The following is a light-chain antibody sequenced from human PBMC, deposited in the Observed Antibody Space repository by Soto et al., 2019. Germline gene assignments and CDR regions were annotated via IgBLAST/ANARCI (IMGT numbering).Light chain of an antibody. CDR1: RSNIGAGYD. V-gene: IGLV1-40*01. J-gene: IGLJ1*01. Sequence: QLVLTQPPSVSGAPGQRVTISCTGSRSNIGAGYDVHWYQQLPGTAPKLLIYGNNNRPSGVPDRFSGSKSDTSSSLAITGVQAEDEADYYCQSYDRSLNGYVFGTGTKLTVL. CDR3: QSYDRSLNGYV. CDR2: GNN.